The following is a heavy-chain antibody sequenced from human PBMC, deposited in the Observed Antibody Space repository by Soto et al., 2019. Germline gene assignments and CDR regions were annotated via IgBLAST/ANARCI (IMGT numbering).Heavy chain of an antibody. CDR2: IYHSGST. J-gene: IGHJ4*02. D-gene: IGHD5-18*01. CDR1: GGSISSGGYS. V-gene: IGHV4-30-2*01. Sequence: SETLSLTCAVSGGSISSGGYSWSWIRQPPGKGLEWIGYIYHSGSTYYNPSLKSRVTISVDRSKNQFSLKFNSVTAADTAVYYCAREGYNFGPFDYWGQGALVTVSS. CDR3: AREGYNFGPFDY.